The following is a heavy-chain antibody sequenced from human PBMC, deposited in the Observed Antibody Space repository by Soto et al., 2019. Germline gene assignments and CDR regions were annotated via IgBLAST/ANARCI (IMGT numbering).Heavy chain of an antibody. CDR2: IDWDDDK. V-gene: IGHV2-70*01. CDR3: ARTRRYCSSASCYEQGDFDY. CDR1: GFSLSTSGMC. J-gene: IGHJ4*02. D-gene: IGHD2-2*01. Sequence: GSGPTLVNPTQTLTLTCTFSGFSLSTSGMCVSWIRQPPGKALEWLALIDWDDDKYYSTSLKTRLTISKDTSKNQVVLTMTNMDPVDTATYYCARTRRYCSSASCYEQGDFDYWGQGTLVTVS.